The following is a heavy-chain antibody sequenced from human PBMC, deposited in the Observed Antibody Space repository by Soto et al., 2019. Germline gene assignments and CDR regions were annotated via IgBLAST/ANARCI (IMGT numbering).Heavy chain of an antibody. CDR1: GDSVSSNSAA. J-gene: IGHJ5*02. V-gene: IGHV6-1*01. Sequence: SQTLSLTCVISGDSVSSNSAAWNWIRQSPSRGLEWLGRTYYRSKWYNDYAVSVKSRITINPDTSKNQFSLQLNSVTPEDTAVYYCAREVIAARGLSWFDPWGQGTLVTVSS. CDR3: AREVIAARGLSWFDP. D-gene: IGHD6-6*01. CDR2: TYYRSKWYN.